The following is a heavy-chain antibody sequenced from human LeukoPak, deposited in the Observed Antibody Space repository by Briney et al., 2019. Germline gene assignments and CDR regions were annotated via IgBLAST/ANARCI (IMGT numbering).Heavy chain of an antibody. J-gene: IGHJ5*02. Sequence: SETLSLTCTVSGGSISSYYWSWIRQPPGKGLEWIGYIYYSGSTNYNPSLKSRVTISVDTSKNQFSLKLSSVIAADTAVYYCARLGDYGSGRGGNWFDPWGQGTLVTVSS. V-gene: IGHV4-59*08. D-gene: IGHD3-10*01. CDR2: IYYSGST. CDR1: GGSISSYY. CDR3: ARLGDYGSGRGGNWFDP.